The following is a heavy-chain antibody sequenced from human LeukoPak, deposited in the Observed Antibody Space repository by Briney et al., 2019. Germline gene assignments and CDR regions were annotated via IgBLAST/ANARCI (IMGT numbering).Heavy chain of an antibody. D-gene: IGHD1-1*01. V-gene: IGHV3-21*06. Sequence: PGGSLRLSCTASGFTFSFYMMKWVRQAPGKGLEWVSSISTSSSHIYYADSVKGRFTVSRDNAKSSLYLQMNNLRAEDTAVYYCARDDHWKDKPFDLWGHGILVTFSS. CDR1: GFTFSFYM. J-gene: IGHJ4*03. CDR2: ISTSSSHI. CDR3: ARDDHWKDKPFDL.